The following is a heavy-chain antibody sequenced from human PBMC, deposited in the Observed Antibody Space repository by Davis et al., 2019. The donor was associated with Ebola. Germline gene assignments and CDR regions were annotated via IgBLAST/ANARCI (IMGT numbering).Heavy chain of an antibody. J-gene: IGHJ4*02. CDR2: ISSSSSYI. CDR3: AKFSRAGDSV. Sequence: GESLKISCAASGFTFSSYGMHWVRQAPGKGLEWVSSISSSSSYIYYADSVKGRFTISRDNAKNSLYLQVNSLRDDDTAVYYCAKFSRAGDSVWGQGTLVTVSS. D-gene: IGHD6-13*01. CDR1: GFTFSSYG. V-gene: IGHV3-21*04.